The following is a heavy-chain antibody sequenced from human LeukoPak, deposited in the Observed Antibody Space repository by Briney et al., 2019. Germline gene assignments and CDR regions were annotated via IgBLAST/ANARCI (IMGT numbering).Heavy chain of an antibody. CDR1: GGSISSGGYY. Sequence: SETLSLTCTVSGGSISSGGYYWSWIRQHPGKGLEWIGYIYYSGSTYYNPSLKSRVTISVDTSKNQFSLKLSSVAAADTAVYYCARDLGGSGSNEDGMDVWGQGTTVTVSS. V-gene: IGHV4-31*03. CDR3: ARDLGGSGSNEDGMDV. CDR2: IYYSGST. D-gene: IGHD3-10*01. J-gene: IGHJ6*02.